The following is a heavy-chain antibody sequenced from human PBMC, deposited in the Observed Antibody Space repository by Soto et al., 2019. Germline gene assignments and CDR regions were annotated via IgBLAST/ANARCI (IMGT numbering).Heavy chain of an antibody. J-gene: IGHJ1*01. D-gene: IGHD1-26*01. Sequence: PSETLSLTCSVSGDSISTEGYYWSWIRQHPGKGLEWIGYIYYSGLTSYNPSLKSRVTISRATSKNQFYLKLSSGTAADTAVYYCARSRSYYVEDFQKWGQGTLVTVSS. CDR2: IYYSGLT. CDR1: GDSISTEGYY. V-gene: IGHV4-31*03. CDR3: ARSRSYYVEDFQK.